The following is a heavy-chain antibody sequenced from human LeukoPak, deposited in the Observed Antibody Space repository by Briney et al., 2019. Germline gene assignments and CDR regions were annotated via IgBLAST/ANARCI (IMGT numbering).Heavy chain of an antibody. J-gene: IGHJ4*02. CDR3: APSAFDY. CDR1: GFTFSSYA. Sequence: GGSLRLSCAASGFTFSSYAMSWVRQAPGKGLEWVSTISDSGGSTYYADSVKGRFTNFRDNSKNTLYLQMNSLKAEDTAVYYCAPSAFDYWGQGTLVTVSS. V-gene: IGHV3-23*01. CDR2: ISDSGGST.